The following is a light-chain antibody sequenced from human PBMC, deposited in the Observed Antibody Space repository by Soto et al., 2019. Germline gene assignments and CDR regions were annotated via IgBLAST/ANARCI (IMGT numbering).Light chain of an antibody. CDR3: QQYNNGPYT. CDR1: QSVSTN. V-gene: IGKV3-15*01. J-gene: IGKJ2*01. Sequence: EIVLTQSPGTLSVSPGERANLSCRASQSVSTNLAWFQQKPGQAPRLLIYGASTRATGIPARFSGSGSGTEFTRTINSLQAEDLAIYYCQQYNNGPYTFGQGTKLEV. CDR2: GAS.